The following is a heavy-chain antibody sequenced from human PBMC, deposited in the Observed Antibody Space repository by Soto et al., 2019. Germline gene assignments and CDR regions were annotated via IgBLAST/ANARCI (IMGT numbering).Heavy chain of an antibody. CDR3: ARGYDFLSGYYYPDGMDV. D-gene: IGHD3-3*01. CDR1: GFTFSSYA. Sequence: QVQLVESGGGVVQPGRSLRLSCAASGFTFSSYAMHWVRQAPGKGLEWLAVISYDGSNKNYADSVKGRFTISRDNSKNTLYLQMNSLRAEDTAVYYCARGYDFLSGYYYPDGMDVLGQGTTVTVSS. J-gene: IGHJ6*02. CDR2: ISYDGSNK. V-gene: IGHV3-30-3*01.